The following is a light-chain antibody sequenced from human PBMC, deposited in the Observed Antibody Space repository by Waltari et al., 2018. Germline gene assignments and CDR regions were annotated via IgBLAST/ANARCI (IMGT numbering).Light chain of an antibody. CDR2: HAS. CDR3: QHYLRLPVT. Sequence: SCRASQRVNGALACYQQKPGQAPRLLIYHASTSATGIPDRVSGSGSGTDFSLTISRLEPEDFAVYYCQHYLRLPVTFGQGTKVEI. CDR1: QRVNGA. J-gene: IGKJ1*01. V-gene: IGKV3-20*01.